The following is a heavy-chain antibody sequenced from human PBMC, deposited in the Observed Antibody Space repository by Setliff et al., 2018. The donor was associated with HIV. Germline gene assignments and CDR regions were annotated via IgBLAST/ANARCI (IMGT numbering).Heavy chain of an antibody. V-gene: IGHV4-38-2*02. CDR3: AREIYGGNSRPFDY. CDR2: IFHTGIA. J-gene: IGHJ4*02. D-gene: IGHD4-17*01. Sequence: PSETLSLTCAVSGYSISNGYYWVWIRQPPGKGLEWIGLIFHTGIAYYNPSLQSRVTISVDTSKNQFSLKLTSVTAADTAVYYCAREIYGGNSRPFDYWGQGTLVTVSS. CDR1: GYSISNGYY.